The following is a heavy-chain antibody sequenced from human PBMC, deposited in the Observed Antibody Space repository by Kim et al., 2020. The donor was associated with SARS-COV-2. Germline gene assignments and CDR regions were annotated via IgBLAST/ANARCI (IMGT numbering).Heavy chain of an antibody. J-gene: IGHJ4*02. V-gene: IGHV3-15*01. CDR3: TTGGLRVSGYDIRPLDY. D-gene: IGHD5-12*01. Sequence: KGRFTISRNDSKNTLYLQMNSLKTEDTAVYYCTTGGLRVSGYDIRPLDYWGQGTLVTVSS.